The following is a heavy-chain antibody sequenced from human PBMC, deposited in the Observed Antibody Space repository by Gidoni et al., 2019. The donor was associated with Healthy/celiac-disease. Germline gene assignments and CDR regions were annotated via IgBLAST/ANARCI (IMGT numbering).Heavy chain of an antibody. J-gene: IGHJ4*02. CDR2: ISGSGGST. CDR1: GFTFSSYA. D-gene: IGHD2-15*01. V-gene: IGHV3-23*01. Sequence: EVQLLESGGGLVQPGGSLRLSCAASGFTFSSYAMSWVRQAPGKGLEWVSAISGSGGSTYYADSVKGRFTISRDNSKNTLYLQMNSLRAEDTAVYYCAKFLDIVVVVAATAYDYWGQGTLVTVSS. CDR3: AKFLDIVVVVAATAYDY.